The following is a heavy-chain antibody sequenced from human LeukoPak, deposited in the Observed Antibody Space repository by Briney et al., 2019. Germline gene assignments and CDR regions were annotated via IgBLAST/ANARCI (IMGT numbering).Heavy chain of an antibody. Sequence: PGASLRLSCAASGFTFSSYAMSWVRQAPGKGLEWVSAISGSGGSTYYADSVKGRFTISRDNSKNTLYLQMNSLRAEDTAVYYCAKALHESGYSYYYYYYAMDVWGQGTTVTVSS. CDR3: AKALHESGYSYYYYYYAMDV. CDR2: ISGSGGST. J-gene: IGHJ6*02. V-gene: IGHV3-23*01. D-gene: IGHD3-3*01. CDR1: GFTFSSYA.